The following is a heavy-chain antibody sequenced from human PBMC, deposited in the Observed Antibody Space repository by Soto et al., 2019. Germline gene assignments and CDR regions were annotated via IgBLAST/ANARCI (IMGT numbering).Heavy chain of an antibody. J-gene: IGHJ3*02. V-gene: IGHV4-59*01. CDR3: SDRAAFDI. D-gene: IGHD2-21*01. CDR2: VYYSGGT. CDR1: NDSISSYY. Sequence: PSETLSLTCTVSNDSISSYYWSWTRQPPGKGLEWIGYVYYSGGTKYNPSLKSRLTMSLDMSKKQFSLRLTSVTAEDTAVYYCSDRAAFDIWGQGTMVTVSS.